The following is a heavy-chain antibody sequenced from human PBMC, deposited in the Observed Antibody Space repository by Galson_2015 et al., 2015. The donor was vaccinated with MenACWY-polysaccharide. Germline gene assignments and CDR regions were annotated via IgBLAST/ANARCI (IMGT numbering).Heavy chain of an antibody. D-gene: IGHD3-3*01. Sequence: SLRLSCAASGLTFTSYAMSWVRQAPGKGLEWVSAIRSSGTKTYYADSVKGRFTISRDNSKNTLYLQMNSLRAEDTAVYYCAKDSTDFWSVAGRFDHWGQGTLVTVSS. CDR1: GLTFTSYA. V-gene: IGHV3-23*01. J-gene: IGHJ5*02. CDR2: IRSSGTKT. CDR3: AKDSTDFWSVAGRFDH.